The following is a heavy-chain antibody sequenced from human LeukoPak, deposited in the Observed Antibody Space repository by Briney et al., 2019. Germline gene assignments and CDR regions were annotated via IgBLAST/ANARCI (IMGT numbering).Heavy chain of an antibody. J-gene: IGHJ4*02. Sequence: SETLSLTCAVCGGSFSGYYWSWIRQPPGKGLEWIGEINHSGSTNYNPSLKSRVTISVDTSKNQFSLKLSSVTAADTAVYYCARAHNWNDISIDYWGQGTLVTVSS. CDR2: INHSGST. D-gene: IGHD1-20*01. CDR1: GGSFSGYY. CDR3: ARAHNWNDISIDY. V-gene: IGHV4-34*01.